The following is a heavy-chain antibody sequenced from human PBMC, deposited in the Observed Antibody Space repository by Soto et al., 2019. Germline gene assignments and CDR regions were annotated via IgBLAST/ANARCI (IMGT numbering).Heavy chain of an antibody. CDR3: ARVGSSIEVRPFDY. V-gene: IGHV4-30-4*01. CDR1: GGSISSGDYY. CDR2: IYYSGST. Sequence: PSETLSLTCTVSGGSISSGDYYWSWIRQPPGKGLEWIGYIYYSGSTYYNPSLKSRVTISLDTSKNQFSLKLSSVTAADTAVYYCARVGSSIEVRPFDYWGQGTLVTVSS. J-gene: IGHJ4*02. D-gene: IGHD6-6*01.